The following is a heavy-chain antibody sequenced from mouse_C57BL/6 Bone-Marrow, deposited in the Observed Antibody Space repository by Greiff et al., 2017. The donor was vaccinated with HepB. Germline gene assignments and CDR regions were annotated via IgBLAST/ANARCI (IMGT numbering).Heavy chain of an antibody. J-gene: IGHJ2*01. CDR1: GYTFTSYW. V-gene: IGHV1-50*01. CDR3: ACRVTTVVDRFDY. D-gene: IGHD1-1*01. CDR2: IDPSDSYT. Sequence: QVQLQQPGAELVKPGASVKLSCKASGYTFTSYWMQWVKQRPGQGLEWIGEIDPSDSYTNYNQKFKGKATLTVDTSSSTAYMQLSSLTSEDSAVYSCACRVTTVVDRFDYWGQGTTLTVSS.